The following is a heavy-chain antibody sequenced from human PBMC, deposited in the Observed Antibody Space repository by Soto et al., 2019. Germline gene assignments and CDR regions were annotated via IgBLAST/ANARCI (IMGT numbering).Heavy chain of an antibody. CDR1: GLTVSHNY. D-gene: IGHD3-16*01. J-gene: IGHJ6*02. CDR3: VRPRPSGENYGMDV. CDR2: LYTAGTT. Sequence: HPGGSLRLSCVASGLTVSHNYMAWVRQAPEMGLEWVSILYTAGTTYYADSVKGRFTISRDSSKNTLFLQMDSLRAEDTAVYYCVRPRPSGENYGMDVWGQGTTVTVSS. V-gene: IGHV3-53*01.